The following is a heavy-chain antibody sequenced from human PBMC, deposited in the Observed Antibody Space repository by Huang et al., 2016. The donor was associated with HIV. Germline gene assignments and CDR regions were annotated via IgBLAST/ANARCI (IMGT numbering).Heavy chain of an antibody. Sequence: QITLKESGPTLVKPTQTLTLTCTFSGFSLRPSGVGVGWRRQPTGKALEWLSLIHWNNDKPYNSSLKSRLTITKDTSKNQVVLTMANVDPLDTATYYCARRAASGWQQEYFHLWGQGTLVTVSS. CDR2: IHWNNDK. CDR3: ARRAASGWQQEYFHL. J-gene: IGHJ1*01. D-gene: IGHD6-19*01. CDR1: GFSLRPSGVG. V-gene: IGHV2-5*01.